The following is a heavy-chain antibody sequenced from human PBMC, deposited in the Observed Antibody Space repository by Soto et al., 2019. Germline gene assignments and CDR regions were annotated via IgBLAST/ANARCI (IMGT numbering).Heavy chain of an antibody. Sequence: SETLSLTCTVSGGSISSGDYYWSWIRQPPGKGLEWIGYIYYSGSTYYNPALKSRVTISVDTSKNQFSLKLRSVTAADTAVYYCARDIGSSGYSDHDAFDIWGQGTMVTVSS. J-gene: IGHJ3*02. CDR2: IYYSGST. CDR3: ARDIGSSGYSDHDAFDI. V-gene: IGHV4-30-4*01. D-gene: IGHD3-22*01. CDR1: GGSISSGDYY.